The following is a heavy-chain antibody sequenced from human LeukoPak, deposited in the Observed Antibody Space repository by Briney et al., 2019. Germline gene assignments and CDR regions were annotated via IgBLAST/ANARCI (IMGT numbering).Heavy chain of an antibody. CDR3: ARGPYVPFPNWYFDL. V-gene: IGHV1-58*01. J-gene: IGHJ2*01. D-gene: IGHD3-10*02. CDR2: IVVGSGNT. Sequence: SVKVSCKASGFTFTSSAVQWVRQARGQRLEWIGWIVVGSGNTNYAQKFQERVTITRDMSTSTAYMELSSLRSEDTAVYYCARGPYVPFPNWYFDLWGRGTLVTVSS. CDR1: GFTFTSSA.